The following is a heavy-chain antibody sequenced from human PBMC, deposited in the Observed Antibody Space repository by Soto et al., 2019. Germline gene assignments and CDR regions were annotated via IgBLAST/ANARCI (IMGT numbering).Heavy chain of an antibody. V-gene: IGHV1-46*01. Sequence: ASVKVSCKASGYTFTSYYMHWVRQAPGQGLEWMGITNPSGGSTSYAQKFQGRVTMTRDTSTSTVYMELSSLRSEDTAVYYCARGGITMVRLHDYYGMDVWGQGTTVTVS. CDR2: TNPSGGST. D-gene: IGHD3-10*01. J-gene: IGHJ6*02. CDR3: ARGGITMVRLHDYYGMDV. CDR1: GYTFTSYY.